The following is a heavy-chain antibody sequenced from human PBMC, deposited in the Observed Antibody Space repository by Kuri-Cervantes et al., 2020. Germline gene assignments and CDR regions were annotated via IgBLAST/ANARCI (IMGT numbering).Heavy chain of an antibody. CDR2: IGRLGGGI. V-gene: IGHV3-23*01. J-gene: IGHJ4*02. D-gene: IGHD5-24*01. CDR1: GFTFDSHA. CDR3: ARDLDGYNYLGY. Sequence: GESLKISCAASGFTFDSHAMSWVRQPPGKGLEWVSGIGRLGGGIYYADSVKGRFTISRDNSKNTLYLQMNSLRTEDTAVYYCARDLDGYNYLGYWGQGTLVTVSS.